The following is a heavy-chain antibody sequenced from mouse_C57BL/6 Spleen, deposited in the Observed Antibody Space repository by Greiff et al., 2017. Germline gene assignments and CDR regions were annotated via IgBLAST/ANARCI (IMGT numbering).Heavy chain of an antibody. CDR2: IDPTSGGT. CDR1: GYTFTSYW. J-gene: IGHJ3*01. CDR3: ATEGYYGWLAY. D-gene: IGHD1-1*01. Sequence: QVQLQQPGAELVKPGASVKLSCKASGYTFTSYWMHWVKQRPGRGLEWIGRIDPTSGGTNYNEKFKSKATLTVDKPSSTAYMQLSSLTSEDSAVYYCATEGYYGWLAYWGQGTLVTVSA. V-gene: IGHV1-72*01.